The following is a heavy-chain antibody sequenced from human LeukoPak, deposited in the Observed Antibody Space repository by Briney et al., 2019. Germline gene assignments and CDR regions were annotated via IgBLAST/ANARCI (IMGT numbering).Heavy chain of an antibody. Sequence: TSVKVSCKASGYIFTGYYMHWVRQAPGQGLEWMGWINPNSGDTNYAQKFQGRVTMTRDTSISTAYMELSRLRSDDTAVYYCARVRYRLAETYIDYWGQGTLVTVSS. V-gene: IGHV1-2*02. D-gene: IGHD3-16*01. J-gene: IGHJ4*02. CDR2: INPNSGDT. CDR1: GYIFTGYY. CDR3: ARVRYRLAETYIDY.